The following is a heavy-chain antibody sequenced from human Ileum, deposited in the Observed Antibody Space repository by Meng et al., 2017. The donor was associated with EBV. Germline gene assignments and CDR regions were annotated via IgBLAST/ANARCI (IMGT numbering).Heavy chain of an antibody. V-gene: IGHV3-30*18. J-gene: IGHJ4*02. CDR2: VSYDGSRQ. CDR3: AKVATGGYYFDS. Sequence: AQLVEAGGGGVQTGRSLRLSCAASGFTFRGYGMHWVRQAPGKGLEWVAIVSYDGSRQDYTDSVKGRFTISRDNSKNTLYLQMNSLRADDTAIYYCAKVATGGYYFDSWGQGTLVTVSS. D-gene: IGHD4-17*01. CDR1: GFTFRGYG.